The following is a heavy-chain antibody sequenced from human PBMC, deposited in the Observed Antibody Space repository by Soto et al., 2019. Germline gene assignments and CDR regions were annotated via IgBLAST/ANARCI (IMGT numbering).Heavy chain of an antibody. Sequence: GGSLRLSCAASEFTFSNYAMSWVRQAPGKGLEWVSAISDNGGTTYCVDSVKGRFTVSRDNAKNSLYLQMNSLRAEDTAVYYCLPSAFTVWGQGTMVTVSS. CDR2: ISDNGGTT. CDR1: EFTFSNYA. V-gene: IGHV3-23*01. J-gene: IGHJ3*01. CDR3: LPSAFTV.